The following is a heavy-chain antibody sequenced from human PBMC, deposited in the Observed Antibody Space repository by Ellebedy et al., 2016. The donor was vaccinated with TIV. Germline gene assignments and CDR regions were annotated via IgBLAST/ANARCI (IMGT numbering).Heavy chain of an antibody. CDR2: INHSGST. CDR1: GGSFSHYY. J-gene: IGHJ4*02. Sequence: SETLSLTXAVYGGSFSHYYWSWIRQPPGKGLEWIGEINHSGSTNYNPSLKSRVTITVDTSKNQFSLKLNTVTAADTAFYYCARGRGGTYSIPFDYWGQGTLVTVSS. D-gene: IGHD1-26*01. V-gene: IGHV4-34*01. CDR3: ARGRGGTYSIPFDY.